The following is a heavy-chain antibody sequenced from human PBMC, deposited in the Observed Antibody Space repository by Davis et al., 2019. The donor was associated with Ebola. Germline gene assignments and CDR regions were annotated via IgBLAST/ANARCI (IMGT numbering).Heavy chain of an antibody. V-gene: IGHV4-59*01. CDR1: GVSITSYY. D-gene: IGHD1-26*01. CDR3: ARGGQGVGAGRWLDP. J-gene: IGHJ5*02. CDR2: IYHSGST. Sequence: SETLSLTCTVSGVSITSYYWSWVRQPPGKGLEWIGEIYHSGSTNYNPSLKSRVTISIDTSESRFSLKLTSVTPADTAVYYCARGGQGVGAGRWLDPWGQGNLVIVSS.